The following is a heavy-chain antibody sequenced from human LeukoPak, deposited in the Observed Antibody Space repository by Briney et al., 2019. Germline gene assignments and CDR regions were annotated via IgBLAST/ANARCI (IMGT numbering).Heavy chain of an antibody. CDR2: VRYDGNNK. D-gene: IGHD6-13*01. Sequence: GGPLRLSCAASGFSFSSFGMHWVCQAPGKGLEWVAFVRYDGNNKYYADSVKGRFTISRDNSKSTLYLQMDSLRAEDTAVYYCAKDTAAAKYYFDYGGQGTLVTVSS. V-gene: IGHV3-30*02. J-gene: IGHJ4*02. CDR3: AKDTAAAKYYFDY. CDR1: GFSFSSFG.